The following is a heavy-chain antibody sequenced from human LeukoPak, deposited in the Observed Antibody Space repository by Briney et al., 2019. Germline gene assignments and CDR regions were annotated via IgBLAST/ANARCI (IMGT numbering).Heavy chain of an antibody. CDR3: ARQGCSSTSCYSDY. V-gene: IGHV4-39*01. J-gene: IGHJ4*02. D-gene: IGHD2-2*01. Sequence: TFSSYAMSGVPEPPGEGVEGIGSVYFSGSTSDNPSLTSSVTISADTSKIQFYMKVSSVTAADKALYYCARQGCSSTSCYSDYWGQGTLVTVSS. CDR1: TFSSYA. CDR2: VYFSGST.